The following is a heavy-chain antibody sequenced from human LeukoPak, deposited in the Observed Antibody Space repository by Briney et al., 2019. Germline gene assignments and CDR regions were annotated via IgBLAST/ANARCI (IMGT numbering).Heavy chain of an antibody. CDR1: GYTFTSYG. Sequence: APVKVSCKASGYTFTSYGISWVRQAPGQGLEWMGWISAYNGNTNYAQKLQGRVTMTTDTSTSTAYMELRSLRSDDTAVYYCARGPYYDILTGSGLYGMDVWGQGATVTVSS. CDR2: ISAYNGNT. J-gene: IGHJ6*02. D-gene: IGHD3-9*01. V-gene: IGHV1-18*01. CDR3: ARGPYYDILTGSGLYGMDV.